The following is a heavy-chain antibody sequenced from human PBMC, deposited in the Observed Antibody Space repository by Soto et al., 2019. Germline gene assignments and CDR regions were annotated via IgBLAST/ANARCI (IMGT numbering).Heavy chain of an antibody. CDR2: IWYDGRNK. V-gene: IGHV3-33*01. CDR1: GFTFSSYG. J-gene: IGHJ4*02. Sequence: QVQRVESVGGVVQPGRSLTLSCAASGFTFSSYGMHWVRQAPCKGLECVAVIWYDGRNKYYADSVKGRFTISRDNSKNTLYLQMSSLRAEDTAVYYCASGEGGSYFDYWGQGTLVTVSS. D-gene: IGHD1-26*01. CDR3: ASGEGGSYFDY.